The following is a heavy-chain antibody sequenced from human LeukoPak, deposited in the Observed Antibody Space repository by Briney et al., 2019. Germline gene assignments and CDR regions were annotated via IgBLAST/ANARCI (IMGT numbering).Heavy chain of an antibody. V-gene: IGHV4-59*08. CDR3: ARQSRDGDYIAKLFDY. CDR2: IYYSGSI. Sequence: KPSETLSLTCTVSGGSLSNYYWSWIRQPPGKGLECIAYIYYSGSINYNPSLKSRVTISVDMSKNQFSLQLSSVTAADTAVYYCARQSRDGDYIAKLFDYWGQGTLVTVSS. D-gene: IGHD4-17*01. CDR1: GGSLSNYY. J-gene: IGHJ4*02.